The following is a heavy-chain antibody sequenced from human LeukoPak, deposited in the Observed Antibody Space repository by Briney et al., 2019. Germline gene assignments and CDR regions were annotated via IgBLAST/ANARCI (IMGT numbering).Heavy chain of an antibody. D-gene: IGHD3-22*01. CDR1: GYTFTTYG. CDR3: VREGGDSSGYYFPY. J-gene: IGHJ4*02. CDR2: ISAYNGNT. V-gene: IGHV1-18*01. Sequence: ASVKVSCKASGYTFTTYGLSWVRQAPGQGLEWMGWISAYNGNTKYAQRVQGRATMTRDTSTNTAYMELRSLRFDDTAVYYCVREGGDSSGYYFPYWGQGTPVTVSS.